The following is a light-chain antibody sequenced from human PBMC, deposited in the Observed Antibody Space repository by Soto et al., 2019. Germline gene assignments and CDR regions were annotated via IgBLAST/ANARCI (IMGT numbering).Light chain of an antibody. CDR3: QQYGSSPQT. CDR1: PSVSSNF. CDR2: GAF. Sequence: EIVLTQSPGTLSLSPGERATLSCRASPSVSSNFVAWYQQKPGQAPRLLISGAFNRATGVPDRFSGGGSGTDFTLTISRLEPEDFAVYYCQQYGSSPQTFGQGTKVDI. J-gene: IGKJ1*01. V-gene: IGKV3-20*01.